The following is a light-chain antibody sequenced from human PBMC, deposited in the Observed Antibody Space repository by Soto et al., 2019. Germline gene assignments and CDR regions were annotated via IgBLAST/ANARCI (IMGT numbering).Light chain of an antibody. J-gene: IGLJ7*01. V-gene: IGLV2-14*03. Sequence: QSALTQPASVSGSPGQSITISCIGTSSDIGGYNFVSWYQQHPGKAPKLIIYGVTKRPSGVSDRFSGSKSGNTASLTISGLQTEDEADYYCDSYTSGSTFVFGTGTQLTVL. CDR2: GVT. CDR1: SSDIGGYNF. CDR3: DSYTSGSTFV.